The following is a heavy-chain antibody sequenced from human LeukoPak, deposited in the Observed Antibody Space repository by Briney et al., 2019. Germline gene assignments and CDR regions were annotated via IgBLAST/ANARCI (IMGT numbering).Heavy chain of an antibody. V-gene: IGHV4-59*01. J-gene: IGHJ5*02. CDR2: IYYSGST. CDR1: GGSISSYY. D-gene: IGHD5-12*01. Sequence: SETLSLTCTVSGGSISSYYWSWIRQPPGKGLEWIGYIYYSGSTNYNPSLKSRVTMSVDTSKNQFSLKLSSVTAADTAVYYCARASYSGYDVGWFDPWGQGTLVTVSS. CDR3: ARASYSGYDVGWFDP.